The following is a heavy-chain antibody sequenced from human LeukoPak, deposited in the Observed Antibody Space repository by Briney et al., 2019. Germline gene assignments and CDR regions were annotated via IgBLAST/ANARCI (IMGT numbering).Heavy chain of an antibody. CDR3: ARDRGEYDFWSGYYPSLDDY. CDR1: GFTFSSYS. V-gene: IGHV3-48*01. J-gene: IGHJ4*02. D-gene: IGHD3-3*01. Sequence: PGGSLRLSCAASGFTFSSYSMNLVRQAPGKGLEWVSYISSSSSTIYYADSVKGRFTISRDNAKNSLYLQMNSLRAEDTAVYYCARDRGEYDFWSGYYPSLDDYWGQGTLVTVPS. CDR2: ISSSSSTI.